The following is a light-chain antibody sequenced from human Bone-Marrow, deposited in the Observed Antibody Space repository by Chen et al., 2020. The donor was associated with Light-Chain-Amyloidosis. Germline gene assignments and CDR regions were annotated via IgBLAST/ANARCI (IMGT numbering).Light chain of an antibody. Sequence: EVVLTQSPGTLSLSPGERATLSCWASQSDNSHYLALFQQKPGKSPRLLIYAAFTRANGIPDRFSGSGSGTDFTLTISRLEPEDFAVYYCQQYDTLPWTFGRGTKVEIK. CDR1: QSDNSHY. J-gene: IGKJ1*01. CDR3: QQYDTLPWT. CDR2: AAF. V-gene: IGKV3-20*01.